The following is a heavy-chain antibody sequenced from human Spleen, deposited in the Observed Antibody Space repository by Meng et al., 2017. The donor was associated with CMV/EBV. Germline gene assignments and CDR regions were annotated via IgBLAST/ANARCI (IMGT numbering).Heavy chain of an antibody. D-gene: IGHD3-16*01. CDR3: ARDLLRAHSRFDP. J-gene: IGHJ5*02. CDR1: GGSISSSSYC. CDR2: IYCSGST. V-gene: IGHV4-39*07. Sequence: TVSGGSISSSSYCWGWIRQPPGKGLEWIGSIYCSGSTYCNPSLESRVTISVDTSKNQFSLKLSSVTAADTAVYYCARDLLRAHSRFDPWGQGTLVTVSS.